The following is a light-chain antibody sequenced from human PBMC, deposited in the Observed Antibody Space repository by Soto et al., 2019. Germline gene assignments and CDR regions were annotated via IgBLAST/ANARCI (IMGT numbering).Light chain of an antibody. Sequence: DIQMKHSASDLPAYVGDRVTITCRASQSISSYLNWYQQKPGKAPKLLIYAASSLQSGVPSRFSGSGSGTDNILTISSLQSEDFAVYYCQQYYNWPLTSGQGTRLGIK. CDR2: AAS. J-gene: IGKJ5*01. CDR1: QSISSY. CDR3: QQYYNWPLT. V-gene: IGKV1-39*01.